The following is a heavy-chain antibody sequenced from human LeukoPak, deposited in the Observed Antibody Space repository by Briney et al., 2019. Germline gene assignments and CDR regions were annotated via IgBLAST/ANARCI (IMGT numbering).Heavy chain of an antibody. CDR1: GFTFSSYA. V-gene: IGHV3-23*01. Sequence: GGSLRLSCAASGFTFSSYAMNWVRQAPGKGLEWVSGISGSGGSTYYADSVKGRFTISRDNSKNTLYLQMNSLRAEDTAVYYCAKVPAAMGAPGAFDIWGQGTMVTVSS. CDR3: AKVPAAMGAPGAFDI. J-gene: IGHJ3*02. D-gene: IGHD2-2*01. CDR2: ISGSGGST.